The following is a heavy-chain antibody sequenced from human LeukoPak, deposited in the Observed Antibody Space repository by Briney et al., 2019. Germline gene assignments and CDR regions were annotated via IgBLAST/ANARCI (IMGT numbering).Heavy chain of an antibody. J-gene: IGHJ4*02. CDR1: GGSFSGYY. CDR2: INHSGST. CDR3: ARRRNVDTAMFTFLYAYFDY. D-gene: IGHD5-18*01. V-gene: IGHV4-34*01. Sequence: PSETLSLTCAVYGGSFSGYYWSWIRQPPGKGLEWIGEINHSGSTNYNPSLKSRVTISVDTSKNQFSLKLSSVTAADTAVYYCARRRNVDTAMFTFLYAYFDYWGQGTLVTVSS.